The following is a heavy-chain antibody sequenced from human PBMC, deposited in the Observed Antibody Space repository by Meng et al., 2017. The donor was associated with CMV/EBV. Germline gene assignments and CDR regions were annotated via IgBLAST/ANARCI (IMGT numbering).Heavy chain of an antibody. J-gene: IGHJ4*02. Sequence: VSGGSISSSGYYWGWIRQPPGKGLEWIGSIYYSGSTYYDPSLKSRVTISVDTSKNQFSLKLSSVTAADTAVYYCARPKQLQWYFDYWGQGTLVTVSS. CDR1: GGSISSSGYY. CDR3: ARPKQLQWYFDY. D-gene: IGHD6-6*01. V-gene: IGHV4-39*01. CDR2: IYYSGST.